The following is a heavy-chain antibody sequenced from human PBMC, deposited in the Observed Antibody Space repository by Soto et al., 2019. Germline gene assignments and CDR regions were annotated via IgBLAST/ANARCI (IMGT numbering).Heavy chain of an antibody. Sequence: VQLVESGGGLVQPGGSLRLSCAASGFTFSSYWMHWVRQAPGKGLVWVSRIESDGSSPIYADSVKGRFTISRDNAKNTLYLQMNSLRAEDTAVYYCAKSNWFDPWGQGTLVTVSS. J-gene: IGHJ5*02. CDR1: GFTFSSYW. CDR2: IESDGSSP. CDR3: AKSNWFDP. V-gene: IGHV3-74*01.